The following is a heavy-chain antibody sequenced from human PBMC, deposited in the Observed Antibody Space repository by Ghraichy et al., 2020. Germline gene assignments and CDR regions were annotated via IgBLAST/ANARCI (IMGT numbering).Heavy chain of an antibody. Sequence: SQTLSLTCTVSGDSISSYYWSWIRQPPGKGLEWIGYTYYSGSTNYNPSLKSRVTISVDTSKNQFSLKLSSVTAADTAVYYCARRSFDCSGGSCYSIPFEDWGQGTLVTVSS. V-gene: IGHV4-59*08. CDR1: GDSISSYY. J-gene: IGHJ4*02. D-gene: IGHD2-15*01. CDR3: ARRSFDCSGGSCYSIPFED. CDR2: TYYSGST.